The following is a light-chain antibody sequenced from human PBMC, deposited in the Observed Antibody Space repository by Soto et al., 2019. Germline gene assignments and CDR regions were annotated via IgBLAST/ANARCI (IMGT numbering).Light chain of an antibody. CDR3: QKYNSAPHT. J-gene: IGKJ2*01. CDR1: QGMSNY. V-gene: IGKV1-27*01. CDR2: AAS. Sequence: DIQMTQSPSSLSASVGERVTITCRASQGMSNYLAWYQQKPGKVPKLLIYAASTLQSGVPSRFSGSGSGTDFTLTISSLQPEDVATYYCQKYNSAPHTFGQGTKLEIK.